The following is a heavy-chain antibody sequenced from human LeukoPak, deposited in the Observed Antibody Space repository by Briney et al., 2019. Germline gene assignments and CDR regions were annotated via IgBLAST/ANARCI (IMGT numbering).Heavy chain of an antibody. CDR1: GFTFSSYA. Sequence: GGSLRLSCAASGFTFSSYATSWVRQAPGKGLEWVSAISGSGGSAYYADSVKGRFTISRDNSKNTLYLQMNSLRAEDTAVYYCATFRGITIFGVVPPYYFDYWGQGTLVTVSS. D-gene: IGHD3-3*01. CDR2: ISGSGGSA. J-gene: IGHJ4*02. CDR3: ATFRGITIFGVVPPYYFDY. V-gene: IGHV3-23*01.